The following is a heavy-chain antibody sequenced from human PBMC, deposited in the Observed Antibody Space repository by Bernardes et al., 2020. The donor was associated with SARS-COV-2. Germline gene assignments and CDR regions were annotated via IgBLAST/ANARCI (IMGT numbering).Heavy chain of an antibody. Sequence: SETLSLTCTVSGGSISSSSYYWGWIRQPPGKGLEWIGSIYYSGSTYYNPSLKSRVTISVDTSKNQFSLKLSSVTAADTAVYYCARLHCSGGSCYSGSHYYYYYYGMDVWGQGTTVTVSS. CDR3: ARLHCSGGSCYSGSHYYYYYYGMDV. J-gene: IGHJ6*02. CDR2: IYYSGST. D-gene: IGHD2-15*01. V-gene: IGHV4-39*01. CDR1: GGSISSSSYY.